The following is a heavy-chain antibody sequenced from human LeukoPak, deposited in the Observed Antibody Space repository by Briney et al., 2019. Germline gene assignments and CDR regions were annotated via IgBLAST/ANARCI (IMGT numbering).Heavy chain of an antibody. V-gene: IGHV1-18*01. Sequence: ASVKVSCKASGYTFGSYYISWVRQAPGRGLEWMGWISGYNGNTNYAQRFQDRITMTVDKSTTTVYMELNSLRPDDTAVYYCARTHDFWTTRKGDYFDPWGQGTLVTVSS. D-gene: IGHD3-3*01. CDR2: ISGYNGNT. J-gene: IGHJ4*02. CDR3: ARTHDFWTTRKGDYFDP. CDR1: GYTFGSYY.